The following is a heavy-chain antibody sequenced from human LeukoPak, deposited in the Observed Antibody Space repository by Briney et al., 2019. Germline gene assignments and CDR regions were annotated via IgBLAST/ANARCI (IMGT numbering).Heavy chain of an antibody. V-gene: IGHV1-69*13. CDR2: IIPIFGTA. D-gene: IGHD3-22*01. J-gene: IGHJ4*02. Sequence: GASVKVSCKASGGTFSSYAISWVRQAPGQGLEWMGGIIPIFGTANYAQKFQGRVTITADESTSTAYMGLSSLRSEDTAVYYCARVPSPLIGFDYWGQGTLVTVSS. CDR1: GGTFSSYA. CDR3: ARVPSPLIGFDY.